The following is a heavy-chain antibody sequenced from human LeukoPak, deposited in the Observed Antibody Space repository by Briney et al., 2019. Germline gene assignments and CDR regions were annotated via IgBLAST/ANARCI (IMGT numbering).Heavy chain of an antibody. CDR1: GGTFSSYA. Sequence: SVKVSCKASGGTFSSYAISWVRQAPGQGLEWMGGIIPIFGTANYAQKFQGRVTITADKSTSTAYMELSSLRSEDTAVYYCARERDCSGGSCYFDAFDIWGQGTKVTVSS. V-gene: IGHV1-69*06. CDR3: ARERDCSGGSCYFDAFDI. D-gene: IGHD2-15*01. CDR2: IIPIFGTA. J-gene: IGHJ3*02.